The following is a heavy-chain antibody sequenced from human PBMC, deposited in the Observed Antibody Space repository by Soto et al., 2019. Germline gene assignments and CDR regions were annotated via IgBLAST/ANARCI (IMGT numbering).Heavy chain of an antibody. CDR3: ARNQEYYDSSGYAFDI. CDR1: GGSLSSGGYY. D-gene: IGHD3-22*01. Sequence: LCGGSLSSGGYYWSWIRQHPGKGLEWIGYIYYSGSTYYNPSLKSRVTISVDTSKNQFSLKLSSVTAADTAVYYCARNQEYYDSSGYAFDIWGQGTMVTVSS. V-gene: IGHV4-31*02. J-gene: IGHJ3*02. CDR2: IYYSGST.